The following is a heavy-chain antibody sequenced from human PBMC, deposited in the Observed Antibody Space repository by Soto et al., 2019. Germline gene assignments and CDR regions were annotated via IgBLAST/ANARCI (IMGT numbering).Heavy chain of an antibody. Sequence: QVRLLQSGTEVKQPGASLRVSCKASGYTFSSYYIHWVRQAPGQGLEWMGIINPRGGDTSYAQRFQGRVTMTRDTSTTTVYMELSSLTSAATSMYYSARALTEFDYWGPGTLVTVSS. CDR1: GYTFSSYY. D-gene: IGHD7-27*01. J-gene: IGHJ4*02. CDR3: ARALTEFDY. V-gene: IGHV1-46*01. CDR2: INPRGGDT.